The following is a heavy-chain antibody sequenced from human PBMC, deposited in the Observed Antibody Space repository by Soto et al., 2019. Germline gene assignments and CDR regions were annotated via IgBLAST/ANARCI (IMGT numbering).Heavy chain of an antibody. V-gene: IGHV4-59*08. D-gene: IGHD2-15*01. CDR1: GGSISSYY. J-gene: IGHJ4*02. CDR3: ARGGRAAYFDY. CDR2: IYYSGST. Sequence: SETLSLTCTVSGGSISSYYWSWIRQPPGKGLEWIGYIYYSGSTNYNPSLKSRVTISVDTSKNQFSLKLSSVTAADTAVYYCARGGRAAYFDYWGKGTLVTVSS.